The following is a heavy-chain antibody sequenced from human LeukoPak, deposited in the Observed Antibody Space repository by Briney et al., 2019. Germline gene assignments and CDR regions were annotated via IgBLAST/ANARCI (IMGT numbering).Heavy chain of an antibody. V-gene: IGHV3-7*01. J-gene: IGHJ4*02. CDR2: INEDGSEK. CDR3: ATWNLDY. D-gene: IGHD1-1*01. Sequence: GGSLGLSCAASGFTFSDYWMNWVRQAPGKGLEWVARINEDGSEKYFVDSVKGRFTISRDNAKNSLDLQMNSLRAEDTAVYYCATWNLDYWGQGTLVTVSS. CDR1: GFTFSDYW.